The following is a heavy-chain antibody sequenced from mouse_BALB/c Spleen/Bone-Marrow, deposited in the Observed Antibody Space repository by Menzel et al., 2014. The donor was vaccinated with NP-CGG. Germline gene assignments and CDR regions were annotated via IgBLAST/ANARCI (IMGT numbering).Heavy chain of an antibody. CDR3: ARDDYGRGY. J-gene: IGHJ2*01. D-gene: IGHD1-1*01. CDR1: GFTFTDYY. V-gene: IGHV7-3*02. Sequence: EVQLVESGGGLVQPGGSLRLSCATSGFTFTDYYMSWVRQPPGKALEWLGFIRNKANGYTTEYSACVKGRFTISRDNSQSILYLQMNTLRAEDSATYYCARDDYGRGYWGQGTTLTVSS. CDR2: IRNKANGYTT.